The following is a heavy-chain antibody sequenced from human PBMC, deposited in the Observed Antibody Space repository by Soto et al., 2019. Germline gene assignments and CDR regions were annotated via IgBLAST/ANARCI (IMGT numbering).Heavy chain of an antibody. V-gene: IGHV1-69*01. Sequence: QVQLVQSGAEVKMPGSAVKVSCKASGGTFNNYAMNWVRQVPGQGLEWMGGIIPIFDTPRYAPNFQGRVAITVDDSSTTAYMDLSSLRSGDTAIYYCARSIGSGGVVGGFDYWGQGTLVTVSS. J-gene: IGHJ4*02. CDR1: GGTFNNYA. D-gene: IGHD3-16*02. CDR2: IIPIFDTP. CDR3: ARSIGSGGVVGGFDY.